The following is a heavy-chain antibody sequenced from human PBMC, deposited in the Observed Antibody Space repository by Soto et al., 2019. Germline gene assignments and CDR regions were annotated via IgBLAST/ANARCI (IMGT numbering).Heavy chain of an antibody. J-gene: IGHJ3*02. CDR3: ARGYHYYDSSGYDKWDAFDI. V-gene: IGHV3-21*01. CDR2: ISSRSSYI. Sequence: EVQLVESGGGLVKPGGSLRLSSAASGFTFSNYSMNWVRQAPGKGLEWVSSISSRSSYIFYADSVKGRFTISRDNAKNSLSLQMNSMRAEDTAVYYCARGYHYYDSSGYDKWDAFDIWGQGTMVTVSS. CDR1: GFTFSNYS. D-gene: IGHD3-22*01.